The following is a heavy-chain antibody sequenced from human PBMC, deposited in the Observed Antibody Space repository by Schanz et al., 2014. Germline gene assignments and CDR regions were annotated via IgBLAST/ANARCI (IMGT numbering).Heavy chain of an antibody. CDR3: ARGLIAAAGGAFDY. CDR2: IYIGGNT. CDR1: GFSVGNKY. Sequence: VQLVESGGGLVQPGGSLRLSCAASGFSVGNKYMNWVRQAPGKGLEWVSFIYIGGNTYYADSVKGRFTISRDNSKNTVYIQMNSLRAGDAAVYYCARGLIAAAGGAFDYWGQGTLXAVSA. D-gene: IGHD6-13*01. J-gene: IGHJ4*02. V-gene: IGHV3-66*01.